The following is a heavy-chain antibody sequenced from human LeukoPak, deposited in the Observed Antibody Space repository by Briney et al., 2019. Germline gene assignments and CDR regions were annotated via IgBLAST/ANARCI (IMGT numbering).Heavy chain of an antibody. CDR2: IYIDGNT. J-gene: IGHJ6*02. Sequence: GGSLRLSSAASGFTVSRNYMSWVRQAPGKGLEWVSVIYIDGNTYYADSVRGRFTISRDNAKNSLYLQMNSLRDEDTAVYYCGRDLVLAVWGRGTTVTVSS. CDR3: GRDLVLAV. D-gene: IGHD4/OR15-4a*01. CDR1: GFTVSRNY. V-gene: IGHV3-66*01.